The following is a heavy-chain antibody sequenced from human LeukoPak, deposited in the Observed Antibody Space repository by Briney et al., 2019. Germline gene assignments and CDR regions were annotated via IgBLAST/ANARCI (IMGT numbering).Heavy chain of an antibody. CDR1: GFTFSSYS. D-gene: IGHD3-22*01. V-gene: IGHV3-48*01. CDR3: ARGPNSSGYYSHPFDY. CDR2: ISSSSSTI. J-gene: IGHJ4*02. Sequence: GGSLRLSCAASGFTFSSYSMNWVRQAPGKGLEWVSYISSSSSTIYYADSVKGRFTISRDNSKNSLYLQMNSLRAEDTAVYYCARGPNSSGYYSHPFDYWGQGTLVTVSS.